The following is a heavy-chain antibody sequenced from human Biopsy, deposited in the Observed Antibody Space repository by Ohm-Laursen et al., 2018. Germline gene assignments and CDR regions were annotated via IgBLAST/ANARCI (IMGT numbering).Heavy chain of an antibody. Sequence: ASVQVSCKTSGFTFTGYYIHWVRQAPGPGLEWMGWISPKSGDTNYAQKFQGNITMTKNTSMSTAYMEMSRLRSDDTAVYYCALQSVAQMKNFDYWGQGTLVTVSS. CDR1: GFTFTGYY. V-gene: IGHV1-2*02. J-gene: IGHJ4*02. CDR3: ALQSVAQMKNFDY. D-gene: IGHD6-19*01. CDR2: ISPKSGDT.